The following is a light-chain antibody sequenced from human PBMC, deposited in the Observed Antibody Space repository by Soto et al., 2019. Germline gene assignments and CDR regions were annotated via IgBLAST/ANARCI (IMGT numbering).Light chain of an antibody. Sequence: ETVMTQSPATLSVSAGERATLSCRASQNVFTNVAWYQQKPGQAPRLRIYRASTRATDVPARFSGSGSGTEFTLTISSLQSEDFALYFCQQFSDWPPYTFGQGTKLEIK. CDR3: QQFSDWPPYT. V-gene: IGKV3-15*01. CDR2: RAS. CDR1: QNVFTN. J-gene: IGKJ2*01.